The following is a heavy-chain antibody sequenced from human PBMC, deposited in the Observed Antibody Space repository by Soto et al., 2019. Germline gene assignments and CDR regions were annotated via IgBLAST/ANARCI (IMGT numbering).Heavy chain of an antibody. Sequence: ASVKVSCKASGYTFTGYYMHWVRQAPGQGLEWMGWINPNSGGTNYAQKFQGWVTMTRDTSISTAYMELSRLRSDDTAVYYCARDPYYYDSSGYYSGFDYWGQGTLVTVS. J-gene: IGHJ4*02. CDR2: INPNSGGT. CDR3: ARDPYYYDSSGYYSGFDY. CDR1: GYTFTGYY. D-gene: IGHD3-22*01. V-gene: IGHV1-2*04.